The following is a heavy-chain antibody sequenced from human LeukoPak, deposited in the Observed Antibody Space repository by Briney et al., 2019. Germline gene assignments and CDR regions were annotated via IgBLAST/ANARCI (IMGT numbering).Heavy chain of an antibody. CDR3: AKDIRWRIVVVVAASHYYYMDV. J-gene: IGHJ6*03. D-gene: IGHD2-15*01. CDR1: GFTFDDYA. Sequence: PGGSLRLSCAASGFTFDDYAMHWVRQAPGKGLEWVSLISGDGGSTYYADSVKGRFTISRDNSKNSLYLQMNSLRTEDTGLYYCAKDIRWRIVVVVAASHYYYMDVWGKETTVTVSS. CDR2: ISGDGGST. V-gene: IGHV3-43*02.